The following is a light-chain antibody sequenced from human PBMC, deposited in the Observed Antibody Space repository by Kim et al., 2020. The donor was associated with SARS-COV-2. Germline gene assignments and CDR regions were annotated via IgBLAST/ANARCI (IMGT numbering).Light chain of an antibody. Sequence: VSPGQTASITCSGSKLGDKYAYWYQKKPGQSPILVIYQHTKRPSGISQRFSGSSFGNTATLTISRAQTMDEADYYCQAWDSSTAVFGGGTKLTVL. CDR1: KLGDKY. CDR3: QAWDSSTAV. V-gene: IGLV3-1*01. J-gene: IGLJ3*02. CDR2: QHT.